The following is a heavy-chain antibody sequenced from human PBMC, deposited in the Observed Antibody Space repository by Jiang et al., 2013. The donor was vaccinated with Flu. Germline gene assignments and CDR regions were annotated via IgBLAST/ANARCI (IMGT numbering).Heavy chain of an antibody. CDR2: ISSNGGST. CDR1: GFTFSSYA. V-gene: IGHV3-64D*08. CDR3: VKDWAIVVVPAAPGFDY. D-gene: IGHD2-2*01. J-gene: IGHJ4*02. Sequence: VQLLESGGGLVQPGGSLRLSCSASGFTFSSYAMHWVRQAPGKGLEYVSAISSNGGSTYYADSVKGRFTISRDNSKNTLYLQMSSLRAEDTAVYYCVKDWAIVVVPAAPGFDYWGQGTLVTVSS.